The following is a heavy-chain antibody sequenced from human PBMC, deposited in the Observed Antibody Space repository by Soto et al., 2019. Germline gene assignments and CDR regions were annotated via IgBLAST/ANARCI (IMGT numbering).Heavy chain of an antibody. J-gene: IGHJ4*02. V-gene: IGHV3-74*01. CDR3: ALPAIAVACPIDY. CDR1: GFTFSSYW. CDR2: INSDGSST. Sequence: GSLRLSCAASGFTFSSYWMHWVRQAPGTGLVWVSRINSDGSSTSYADSVKGRFIISRDNAKNTLYLQMNSLRAKDTAVYYCALPAIAVACPIDYWGQGTLVTVSS. D-gene: IGHD6-19*01.